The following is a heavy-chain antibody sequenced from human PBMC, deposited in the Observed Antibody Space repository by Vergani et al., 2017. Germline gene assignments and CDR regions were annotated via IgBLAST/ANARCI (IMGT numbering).Heavy chain of an antibody. CDR2: ISSSSSYI. Sequence: EVQLVESGGGLVKPGGSLRLSCAASGFTFSSYSMTWVRQAPGKGLEWVSSISSSSSYIYYADSVKGRFTISRDNAKNSLYLQMNSLRAEDTAVYYCARDLRAVDMVSKQNYYYYYGMDVWGQGTTVTVSS. D-gene: IGHD5-18*01. V-gene: IGHV3-21*01. CDR3: ARDLRAVDMVSKQNYYYYYGMDV. CDR1: GFTFSSYS. J-gene: IGHJ6*02.